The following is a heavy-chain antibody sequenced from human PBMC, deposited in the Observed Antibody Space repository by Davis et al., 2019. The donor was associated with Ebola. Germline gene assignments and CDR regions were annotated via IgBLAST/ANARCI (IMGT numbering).Heavy chain of an antibody. Sequence: ASVKVSCKASGYTFTSYGISWVRQAPGQGLEWMGWISAHNGNTNYAQKLQGRVTMTTDTSTSTAYMELRSLRSDDTAVYYCARVSSPYYYYGMDVWGQGTTVTVSS. V-gene: IGHV1-18*01. CDR2: ISAHNGNT. CDR3: ARVSSPYYYYGMDV. J-gene: IGHJ6*02. CDR1: GYTFTSYG. D-gene: IGHD6-13*01.